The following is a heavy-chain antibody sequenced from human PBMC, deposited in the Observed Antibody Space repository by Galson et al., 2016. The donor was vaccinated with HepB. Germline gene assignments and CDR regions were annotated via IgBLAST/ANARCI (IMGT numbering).Heavy chain of an antibody. Sequence: SETLSLTCAVSGDSVSSSNWWAWVRQPPGKGLEWIGEVYHSGTANYNPSLKSRVTISADKSNNQFSLNLNSVTAADTAVYYCARGRLGVRWGFDYWGQGTLVTVSS. J-gene: IGHJ4*02. CDR3: ARGRLGVRWGFDY. D-gene: IGHD3-16*01. CDR1: GDSVSSSNW. V-gene: IGHV4-4*02. CDR2: VYHSGTA.